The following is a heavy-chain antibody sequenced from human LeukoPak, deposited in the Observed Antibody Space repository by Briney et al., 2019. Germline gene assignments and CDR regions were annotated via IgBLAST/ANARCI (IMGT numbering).Heavy chain of an antibody. J-gene: IGHJ4*02. CDR3: ASPRGTYIDY. CDR1: GYSISTGYF. Sequence: SETLSLTCAVPGYSISTGYFWAWIRQSPGQGLEWIGSIFHTGSTSYNPSFKSRVTLSVDTSKNEFSLKLTSVTATDTAIYYCASPRGTYIDYWGQGTPVTVSS. V-gene: IGHV4-38-2*01. CDR2: IFHTGST. D-gene: IGHD3-16*01.